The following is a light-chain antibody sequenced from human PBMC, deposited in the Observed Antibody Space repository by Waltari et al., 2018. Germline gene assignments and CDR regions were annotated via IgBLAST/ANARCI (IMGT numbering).Light chain of an antibody. V-gene: IGLV3-21*03. CDR3: QVWDSSSDLVV. CDR1: NLGSKS. CDR2: DDS. J-gene: IGLJ2*01. Sequence: SYVLTQPPSVSVAPGKTARITWGGNNLGSKSVHWYQQKPGQAPVLVVYDDSDRPSGIPERFSGSNSGNTATLTISRVEAGDEADYYCQVWDSSSDLVVFGGGTKLTVL.